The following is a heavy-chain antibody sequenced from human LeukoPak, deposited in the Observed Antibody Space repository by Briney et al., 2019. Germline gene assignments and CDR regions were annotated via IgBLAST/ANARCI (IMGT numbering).Heavy chain of an antibody. J-gene: IGHJ2*01. Sequence: GRSLRLSCAASGFTFRAYGMHWVRQAPGKGLEWVAVIWHDGSNEYYADSVKGRFTISRDNSKNTLYLQMDSLRVEDTAVYYCARNDGDDWYFDLWGRGTVVTVSS. CDR1: GFTFRAYG. CDR3: ARNDGDDWYFDL. CDR2: IWHDGSNE. D-gene: IGHD4-17*01. V-gene: IGHV3-33*01.